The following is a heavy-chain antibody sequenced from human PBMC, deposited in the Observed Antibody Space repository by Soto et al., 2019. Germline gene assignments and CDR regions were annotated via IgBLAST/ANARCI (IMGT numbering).Heavy chain of an antibody. D-gene: IGHD3-16*01. Sequence: GGSLRLSCAASGFTFSSYWMSWVRQAPGKGLEWVANIKQDGSEKYYVDSVKGRFTISRDNAKNSLYLQMNSLRAEDTAVYYCARETVIDIWGSTLNDYWGQGTLVTVSS. CDR1: GFTFSSYW. V-gene: IGHV3-7*01. J-gene: IGHJ4*02. CDR2: IKQDGSEK. CDR3: ARETVIDIWGSTLNDY.